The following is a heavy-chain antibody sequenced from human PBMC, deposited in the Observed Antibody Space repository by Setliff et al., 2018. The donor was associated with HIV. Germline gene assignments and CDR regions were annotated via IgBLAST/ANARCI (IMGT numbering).Heavy chain of an antibody. CDR3: ARWGSGSYERVFDY. CDR1: GFAFSGHQ. J-gene: IGHJ4*02. Sequence: PGGSLRLSCAASGFAFSGHQMSWVRQAPGKGLEWVAKIKQDGSEKYYVDSVKGRFTISRDNAKNSLYLQMNSLRVEDTAVYFCARWGSGSYERVFDYWGQGMLVTVSS. D-gene: IGHD1-26*01. V-gene: IGHV3-7*01. CDR2: IKQDGSEK.